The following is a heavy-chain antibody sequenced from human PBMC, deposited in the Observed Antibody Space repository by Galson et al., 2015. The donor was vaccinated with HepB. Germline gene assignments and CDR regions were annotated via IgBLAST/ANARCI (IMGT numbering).Heavy chain of an antibody. D-gene: IGHD3-22*01. CDR3: ARGGESGIYYDSSGYYSRSFDY. J-gene: IGHJ4*02. Sequence: SVKVSCKASGGTFSSYAISWVRQAPGQGLEWMGGIIPIFGTANYAQKFQGRVTITADESTSTAYMELSSLRSEDTAVYYCARGGESGIYYDSSGYYSRSFDYWGQGTLVTVSS. V-gene: IGHV1-69*13. CDR1: GGTFSSYA. CDR2: IIPIFGTA.